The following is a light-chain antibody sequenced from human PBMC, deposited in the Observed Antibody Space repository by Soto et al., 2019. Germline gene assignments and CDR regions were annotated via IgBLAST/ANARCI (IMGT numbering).Light chain of an antibody. CDR1: SSDVGNYNR. CDR2: EVT. Sequence: QSALTQPPSVSGSPGQSVTISCTGTSSDVGNYNRVSWYQQHPGTDPKLMIYEVTNRPSGVPNRFSASKSGNTASLTISGRLAADEADYYCSSYTSNRTCVFGGGTKLTVL. V-gene: IGLV2-18*02. CDR3: SSYTSNRTCV. J-gene: IGLJ3*02.